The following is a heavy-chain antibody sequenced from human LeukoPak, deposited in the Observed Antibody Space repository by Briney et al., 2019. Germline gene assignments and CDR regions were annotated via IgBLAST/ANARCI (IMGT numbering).Heavy chain of an antibody. V-gene: IGHV4-39*07. CDR3: ARDLCNSTSCYTYYYYYMDV. J-gene: IGHJ6*03. D-gene: IGHD2-2*01. CDR2: ISYSGTT. Sequence: SETLSLTCTVSGGSISSSNYFWGWVRQPPGKGLEWIGTISYSGTTHDNPSLKSRVTISGDTSKNQFSLKLSSVTAADTAVYYCARDLCNSTSCYTYYYYYMDVWGKGTTVTVSS. CDR1: GGSISSSNYF.